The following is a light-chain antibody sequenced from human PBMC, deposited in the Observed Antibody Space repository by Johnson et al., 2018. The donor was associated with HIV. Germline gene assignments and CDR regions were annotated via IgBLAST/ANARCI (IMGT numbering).Light chain of an antibody. CDR2: DNN. CDR3: GTWDSSLSAYV. Sequence: QSVLTQPPSVSAAPGQKVTISCSGSSSNIGNNFVSWYQQLPGRAPKLLIYDNNKRPSGIPDRFYGSKSGTSATPGITGLQPGDEADYYCGTWDSSLSAYVFGTGTKVTVL. V-gene: IGLV1-51*01. CDR1: SSNIGNNF. J-gene: IGLJ1*01.